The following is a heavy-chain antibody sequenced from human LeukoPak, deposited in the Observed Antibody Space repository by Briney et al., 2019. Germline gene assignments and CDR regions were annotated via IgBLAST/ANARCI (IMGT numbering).Heavy chain of an antibody. CDR2: VYPGDSDT. D-gene: IGHD2-8*01. CDR1: GYMFTNYW. Sequence: GESLKISCKGSGYMFTNYWIGWVRQMPGKGLEWMGIVYPGDSDTRYSPSFQGQVTISADKSISTAYLQWTSLKASDSAMYFCARDINNGLMSDYWGQGTLVTVSS. J-gene: IGHJ4*02. V-gene: IGHV5-51*01. CDR3: ARDINNGLMSDY.